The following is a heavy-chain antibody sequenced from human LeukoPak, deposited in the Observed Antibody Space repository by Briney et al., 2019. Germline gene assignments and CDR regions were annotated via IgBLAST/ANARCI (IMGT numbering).Heavy chain of an antibody. J-gene: IGHJ4*02. D-gene: IGHD3-22*01. Sequence: SETLSLTCTVSGASFNSDDQYWNWIRQSPGKGLEWIGSIHPSGMLYNNPSLESRVTMSRDTSKNQFSRNLNPVTAADTAVYFCSRGLDSRKLGYWGQGILVTVSS. CDR3: SRGLDSRKLGY. CDR1: GASFNSDDQY. CDR2: IHPSGML. V-gene: IGHV4-30-4*08.